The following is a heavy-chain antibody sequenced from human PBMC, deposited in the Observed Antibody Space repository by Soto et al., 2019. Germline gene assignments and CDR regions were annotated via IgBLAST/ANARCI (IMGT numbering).Heavy chain of an antibody. CDR3: ARHRHGCGGYCSPTLDY. Sequence: QVQLVQSGAEVKKPGSSVKVSCKASGGTFSSYTISWVRQAPGQGLEWMGRIIPILGIANYAQKFQGRVTITADKSTSTAYMELSSLRSEDTAVYYCARHRHGCGGYCSPTLDYWGQGTLVTVSS. V-gene: IGHV1-69*02. CDR2: IIPILGIA. CDR1: GGTFSSYT. D-gene: IGHD2-21*02. J-gene: IGHJ4*02.